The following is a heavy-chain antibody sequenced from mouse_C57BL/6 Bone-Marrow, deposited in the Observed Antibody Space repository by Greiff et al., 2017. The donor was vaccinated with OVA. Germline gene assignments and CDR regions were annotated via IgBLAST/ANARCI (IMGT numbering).Heavy chain of an antibody. V-gene: IGHV1-76*01. CDR3: ARSWDGYYLDY. CDR1: GYTFTDYY. CDR2: IYPGSGNT. J-gene: IGHJ2*01. Sequence: QVQLKQSGAELVRPGASVKLSCKASGYTFTDYYINWVKQRPGQGLEWIARIYPGSGNTYYNEKFKGKATLTAEKSSSTAYMQLSSLTSEDSAVYFCARSWDGYYLDYWGQGTTLTVSS. D-gene: IGHD2-3*01.